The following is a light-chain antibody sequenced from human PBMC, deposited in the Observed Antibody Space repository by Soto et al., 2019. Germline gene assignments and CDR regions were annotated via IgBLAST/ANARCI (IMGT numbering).Light chain of an antibody. CDR3: QHYNSYSEA. J-gene: IGKJ1*01. V-gene: IGKV1-5*01. CDR2: AAS. Sequence: DIQMTQSPSTLSASVGDRVTITCRASQSISGWLAWYQQKPGKPPKLLIYAASTLQSGVPSRFSGNGSGTYFTLNISSLQPDDFATYYCQHYNSYSEAFGQGTKVDIK. CDR1: QSISGW.